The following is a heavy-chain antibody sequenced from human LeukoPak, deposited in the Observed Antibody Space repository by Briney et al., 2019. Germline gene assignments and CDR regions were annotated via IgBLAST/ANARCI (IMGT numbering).Heavy chain of an antibody. J-gene: IGHJ4*02. CDR3: ARDKGDYDTSGSLFVF. D-gene: IGHD3-22*01. V-gene: IGHV3-23*01. CDR1: GFTFSSYV. Sequence: PGGSLRLSCAASGFTFSSYVMSWVRQAPGKGLEWVSSISNSGGSTYYADSVKGRFTISRDNSKNTLYLQMNSLRAEDTAVYYCARDKGDYDTSGSLFVFGGQGTLVTVSS. CDR2: ISNSGGST.